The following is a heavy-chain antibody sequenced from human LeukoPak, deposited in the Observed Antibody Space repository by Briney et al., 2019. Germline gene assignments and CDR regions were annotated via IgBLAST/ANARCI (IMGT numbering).Heavy chain of an antibody. Sequence: GGSLRLSCAASGFIFTNYFMSWVRLAPGKGLEWVASIKHDGSERYYVDSVRGRFTISRDNTMNSLYLQMSSLRAEDTAVYYCAREGLSILAALAYWGQGTLVTVSS. V-gene: IGHV3-7*03. J-gene: IGHJ4*02. D-gene: IGHD2-2*02. CDR1: GFIFTNYF. CDR3: AREGLSILAALAY. CDR2: IKHDGSER.